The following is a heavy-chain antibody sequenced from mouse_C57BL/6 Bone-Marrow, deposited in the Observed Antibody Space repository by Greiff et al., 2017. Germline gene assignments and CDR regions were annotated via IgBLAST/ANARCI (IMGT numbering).Heavy chain of an antibody. D-gene: IGHD1-1*01. J-gene: IGHJ1*03. CDR3: TTGHYYGSGYGGGYFDV. CDR2: IDPENGDT. V-gene: IGHV14-4*01. CDR1: GFNIKDDY. Sequence: EVQLQQSGAELVRPGASVKLSCTASGFNIKDDYMHWVKQRPEQGLEWIGWIDPENGDTEYAAKFQGKATITADTSSNTAYLQLSSLTSEDTAVYYCTTGHYYGSGYGGGYFDVWGTGTTVTVSS.